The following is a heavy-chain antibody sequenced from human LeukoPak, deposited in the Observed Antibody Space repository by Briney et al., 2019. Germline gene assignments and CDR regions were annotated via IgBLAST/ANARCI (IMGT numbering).Heavy chain of an antibody. CDR2: IGSSGSYT. CDR3: ARVCGSGSYYCS. Sequence: GGSLRLSCAASGFTFSDYYMSWIRQAPGKGLEWVSYIGSSGSYTNYADSVKGRSTISRDNAKNSLYLQMNSLRAEDTAVYYCARVCGSGSYYCSWGQGTLVTVSS. V-gene: IGHV3-11*05. J-gene: IGHJ4*02. D-gene: IGHD3-10*01. CDR1: GFTFSDYY.